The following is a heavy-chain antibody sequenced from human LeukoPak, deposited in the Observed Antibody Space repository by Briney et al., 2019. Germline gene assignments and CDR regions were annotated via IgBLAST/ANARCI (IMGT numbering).Heavy chain of an antibody. Sequence: SETLPLTCTVSGGSISSYYWSWIRQPAGKGLEWIGRIYTSGSTNYNPSLKSRVTISVDTSKNQVSLRLSSVTAADTAVYYCARATLTSSRYYPFNLWGQGTMVTVSS. D-gene: IGHD2-2*01. CDR2: IYTSGST. J-gene: IGHJ3*01. CDR3: ARATLTSSRYYPFNL. CDR1: GGSISSYY. V-gene: IGHV4-4*07.